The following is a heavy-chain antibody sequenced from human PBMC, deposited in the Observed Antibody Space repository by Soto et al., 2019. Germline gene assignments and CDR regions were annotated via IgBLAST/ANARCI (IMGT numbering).Heavy chain of an antibody. V-gene: IGHV3-23*01. Sequence: GGSLRLSCAASGFTFSSSAISWVRQAPGKGLEWVSAVSANGQGIYYADSVRGRFTIPRDNSKNTVFLHMDSLSAENTAVYYCAKDRHYPRDYFHYWGQGTLVTVSS. CDR2: VSANGQGI. CDR1: GFTFSSSA. D-gene: IGHD3-10*01. CDR3: AKDRHYPRDYFHY. J-gene: IGHJ4*02.